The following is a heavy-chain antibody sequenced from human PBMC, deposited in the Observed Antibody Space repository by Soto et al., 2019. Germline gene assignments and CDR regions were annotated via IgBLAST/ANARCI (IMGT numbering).Heavy chain of an antibody. V-gene: IGHV1-69*06. J-gene: IGHJ6*02. Sequence: ASVKVSCKTSGGTFSSYALSWVRQAPGQGLEWMGGIIPIFGTANYAQKFQGRVTSTADKSTSTAYKELSSLRSEDTALDYCARAFHYDFWSGPSDTYYGMDVWGQGTMVTVS. CDR2: IIPIFGTA. CDR1: GGTFSSYA. D-gene: IGHD3-3*01. CDR3: ARAFHYDFWSGPSDTYYGMDV.